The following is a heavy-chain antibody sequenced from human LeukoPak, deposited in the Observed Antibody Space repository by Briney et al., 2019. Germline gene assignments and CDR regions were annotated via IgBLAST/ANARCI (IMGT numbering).Heavy chain of an antibody. J-gene: IGHJ4*02. Sequence: GGSLRLSCAASGFTFSSYGMHWVRQAPGKGPEWVALIWYDGSNKYYTDSVKGRLTISRDNSKNTLYLQMNSLRAEDTAIYYCAREGPRGNSQFDYWGQGTLVTVSS. V-gene: IGHV3-33*01. D-gene: IGHD2/OR15-2a*01. CDR1: GFTFSSYG. CDR3: AREGPRGNSQFDY. CDR2: IWYDGSNK.